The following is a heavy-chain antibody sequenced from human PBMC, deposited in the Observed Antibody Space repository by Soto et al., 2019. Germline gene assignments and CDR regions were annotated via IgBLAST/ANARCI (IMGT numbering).Heavy chain of an antibody. CDR1: GYTFTSYA. D-gene: IGHD6-13*01. J-gene: IGHJ6*02. CDR2: INAGNGNT. V-gene: IGHV1-3*01. Sequence: ASVKVSCTASGYTFTSYAMHCVRQAPGQRLEWMGWINAGNGNTKYSQKFQGRVTITRDTSASTAYMELSSLRSEDTAVYYCASGYSSSWEEYYYGMDVWGQGTTVTVSS. CDR3: ASGYSSSWEEYYYGMDV.